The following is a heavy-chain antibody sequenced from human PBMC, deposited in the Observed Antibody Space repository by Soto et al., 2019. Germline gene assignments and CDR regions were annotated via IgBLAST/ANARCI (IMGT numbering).Heavy chain of an antibody. J-gene: IGHJ4*02. V-gene: IGHV5-51*01. CDR1: GYRFTNYW. Sequence: PGESLKIPCKGSGYRFTNYWIGWVRQMPGKDLEWMGIIYPGDSDTRYSPSFQGQVTISADKSISTAYLQWSSLKASDSAMYYCVREPYYYDSSGVGYWGQGTLVTVSS. CDR3: VREPYYYDSSGVGY. D-gene: IGHD3-22*01. CDR2: IYPGDSDT.